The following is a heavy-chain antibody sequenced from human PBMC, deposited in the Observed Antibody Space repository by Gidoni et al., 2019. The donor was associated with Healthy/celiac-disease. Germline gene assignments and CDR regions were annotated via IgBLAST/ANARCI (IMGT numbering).Heavy chain of an antibody. D-gene: IGHD2-2*01. J-gene: IGHJ3*02. CDR3: TTRPAGTNPFDI. V-gene: IGHV3-15*01. CDR1: GFPFSNAW. CDR2: IKSKTDGGTT. Sequence: EVQLVESGGGLVKPGGSRGLSVSTPGFPFSNAWMSWDRQAPGKGLEWVGRIKSKTDGGTTDYAAPVKGRFTISRDDSKNTLYLQMNSLKTEDTAVYYCTTRPAGTNPFDIWGQGTMVTVSS.